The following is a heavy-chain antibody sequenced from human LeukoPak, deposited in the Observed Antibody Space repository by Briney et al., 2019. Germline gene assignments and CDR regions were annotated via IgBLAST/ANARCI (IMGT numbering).Heavy chain of an antibody. CDR3: ALYYYDSSGYYGMDV. J-gene: IGHJ6*02. CDR1: GYTFTSYY. Sequence: ASVTVSCKASGYTFTSYYMHWVRQAPGQGLEWMGIINPSGGSTSYAQKFQGRVTMTRDTSTSTVYMELSSLRSEDTAVYYCALYYYDSSGYYGMDVWGQGTTVTVSS. V-gene: IGHV1-46*01. D-gene: IGHD3-22*01. CDR2: INPSGGST.